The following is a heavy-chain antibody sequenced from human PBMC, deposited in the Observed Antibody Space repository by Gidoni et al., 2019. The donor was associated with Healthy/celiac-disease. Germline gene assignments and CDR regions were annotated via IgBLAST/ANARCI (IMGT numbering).Heavy chain of an antibody. CDR3: ARDVRGDYYDSSGYWYFDL. V-gene: IGHV3-53*01. D-gene: IGHD3-22*01. CDR1: GFTVSSNY. Sequence: EVQLVESGGGLIQPGGSLRLSCAASGFTVSSNYMSWVRRAPGTGLEWVSVIYSGGSTYYADSVKGRFTISRDNSKNTLYLQMNSLRAEDTAVYYCARDVRGDYYDSSGYWYFDLWGRGTLVTVSS. J-gene: IGHJ2*01. CDR2: IYSGGST.